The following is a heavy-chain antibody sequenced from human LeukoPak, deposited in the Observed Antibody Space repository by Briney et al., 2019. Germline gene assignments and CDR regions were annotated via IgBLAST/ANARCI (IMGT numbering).Heavy chain of an antibody. CDR2: IYYSGST. V-gene: IGHV4-39*01. CDR1: GGSISSSSYY. J-gene: IGHJ3*02. D-gene: IGHD1-26*01. Sequence: SETLSLTCTVSGGSISSSSYYWGWIHQPPGKGLEWIGSIYYSGSTYYNPSLKSRVTISVDTSKNQFSLKLSSVTAADTAVYYCAREERDSGDAFDIWGQGTMVTVSS. CDR3: AREERDSGDAFDI.